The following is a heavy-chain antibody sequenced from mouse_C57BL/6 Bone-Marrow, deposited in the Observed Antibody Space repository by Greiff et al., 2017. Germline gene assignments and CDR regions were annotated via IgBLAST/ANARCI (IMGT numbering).Heavy chain of an antibody. CDR1: GYTFTDYY. CDR2: INPYNGGT. V-gene: IGHV1-19*01. CDR3: ARDDYDGGYCDY. D-gene: IGHD2-4*01. Sequence: VQLQQSGPVLVKPGASVKMSCKASGYTFTDYYMNWVKQSHGKSLEWIGVINPYNGGTSYNQKFKGKATLTVDKSSSTAYRELSSLTSEVSGVYYCARDDYDGGYCDYGGQGTTLTVSS. J-gene: IGHJ2*01.